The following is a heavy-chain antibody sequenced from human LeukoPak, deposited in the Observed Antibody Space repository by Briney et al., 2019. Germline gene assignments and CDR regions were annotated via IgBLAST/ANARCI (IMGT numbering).Heavy chain of an antibody. D-gene: IGHD1-26*01. CDR1: GFTFSTYW. J-gene: IGHJ4*02. V-gene: IGHV3-7*01. CDR2: IKQDGSEK. Sequence: GGSLRLSCTASGFTFSTYWMSWVRQAPGKGLEWVANIKQDGSEKYYVDSVKGRFTISRGNAKNSLYLQINSLRAEDTAVYYCARDHGATADYWGQGTLVTVSS. CDR3: ARDHGATADY.